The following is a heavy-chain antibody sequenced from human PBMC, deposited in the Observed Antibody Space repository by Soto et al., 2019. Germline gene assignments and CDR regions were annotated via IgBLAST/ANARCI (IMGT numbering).Heavy chain of an antibody. V-gene: IGHV3-11*01. CDR2: ISSSGSTI. Sequence: PGGSLRLSCAASGFTFSDYYMSWIRQAPGKGLEWVSYISSSGSTIYYADSVKGRFTISRDNAKNSLYLQMNSLRAEDTAVYYCARAFYDFWSGYPPYYFDYWGQGTLVTVSS. D-gene: IGHD3-3*01. CDR1: GFTFSDYY. J-gene: IGHJ4*02. CDR3: ARAFYDFWSGYPPYYFDY.